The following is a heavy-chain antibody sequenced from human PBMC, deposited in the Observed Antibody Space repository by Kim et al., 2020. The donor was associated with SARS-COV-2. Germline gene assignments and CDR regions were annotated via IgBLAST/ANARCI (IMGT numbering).Heavy chain of an antibody. J-gene: IGHJ4*02. D-gene: IGHD3-22*01. CDR1: GGSISSSSYY. CDR2: IYYSGST. V-gene: IGHV4-39*01. Sequence: SETLSLTCTVSGGSISSSSYYWGWIRQPPGKGLEWIGSIYYSGSTYYNPSLKSRVTISVDTSKNQFSLKLSSVTAADTAVYYCATPRSGSGYLVLFDYWGQETLVTVSS. CDR3: ATPRSGSGYLVLFDY.